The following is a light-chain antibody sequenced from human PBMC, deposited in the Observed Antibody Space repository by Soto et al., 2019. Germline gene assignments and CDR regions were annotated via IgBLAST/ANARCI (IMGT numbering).Light chain of an antibody. CDR2: AAS. CDR1: QSISSY. V-gene: IGKV1-39*01. J-gene: IGKJ4*01. CDR3: QQSYSTPQLT. Sequence: DIQMTQSPSSVSASVGDRVTITCRASQSISSYLNWYQQKPGKAPKLLIYAASSLQSGVPSRFSGSGSGTDFTLTISSLQPEDFATYYCQQSYSTPQLTFGGGTKVDIK.